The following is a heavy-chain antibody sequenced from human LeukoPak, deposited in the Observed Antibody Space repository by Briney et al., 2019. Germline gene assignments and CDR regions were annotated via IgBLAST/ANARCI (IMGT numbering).Heavy chain of an antibody. CDR1: GGSISSGGYY. J-gene: IGHJ3*02. CDR2: IYYSGST. CDR3: ASLVRAFDI. D-gene: IGHD2-2*01. V-gene: IGHV4-31*03. Sequence: SETLSLTCTVSGGSISSGGYYWSWSRQHPGKGLEWIGYIYYSGSTYYTPSLNSRFTISVDTSKNQFSLKLSSVTAADTAVYYCASLVRAFDIWGQGTMVTVSS.